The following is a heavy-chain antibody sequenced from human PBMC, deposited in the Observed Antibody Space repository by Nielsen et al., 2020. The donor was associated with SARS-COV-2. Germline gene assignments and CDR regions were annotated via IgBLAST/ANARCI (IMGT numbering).Heavy chain of an antibody. J-gene: IGHJ4*02. CDR1: EVTFRSHD. V-gene: IGHV3-33*01. CDR3: AREMYSSGWD. CDR2: IWYDGSNK. D-gene: IGHD6-19*01. Sequence: GGSLRLSCAASEVTFRSHDMQWVRQAPGKGLECVARIWYDGSNKYYADSVKGRFTISRDNSKSTVYLQMNSLRGDDTAVYYCAREMYSSGWDWGQGTQVTVSS.